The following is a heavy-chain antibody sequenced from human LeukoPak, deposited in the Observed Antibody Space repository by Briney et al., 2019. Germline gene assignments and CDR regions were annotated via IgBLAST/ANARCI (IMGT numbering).Heavy chain of an antibody. J-gene: IGHJ6*03. V-gene: IGHV4-39*07. Sequence: SETLSLTCTVSGGSISSSSYYWGWIRQPPGKGLEWIGSIYYSGSTYYNPSLKSRVTMSVDTSKNQFSLKLSSVTAADTAVYYCARGGIAAAGTGGYGDYYYYMDVWGKGTTVTVSS. CDR1: GGSISSSSYY. CDR2: IYYSGST. CDR3: ARGGIAAAGTGGYGDYYYYMDV. D-gene: IGHD6-13*01.